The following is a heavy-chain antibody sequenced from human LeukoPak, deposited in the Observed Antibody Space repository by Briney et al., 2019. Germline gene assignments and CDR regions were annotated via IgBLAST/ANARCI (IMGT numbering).Heavy chain of an antibody. Sequence: GGSLRLSCVASGFTFSRYVIHWVRQAPGKGLEWVAVISKDGSDEYYADSVKGRFTVSRDPSKNSLYLQMNNLRGEDTAVYYWARAAPVRGVTFFDYWGQGTLITVSS. V-gene: IGHV3-30*04. CDR1: GFTFSRYV. D-gene: IGHD3-10*01. J-gene: IGHJ4*02. CDR3: ARAAPVRGVTFFDY. CDR2: ISKDGSDE.